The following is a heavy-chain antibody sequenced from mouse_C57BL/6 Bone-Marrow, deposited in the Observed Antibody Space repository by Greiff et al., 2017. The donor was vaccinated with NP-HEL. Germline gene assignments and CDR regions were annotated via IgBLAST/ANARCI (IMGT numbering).Heavy chain of an antibody. V-gene: IGHV1-26*01. CDR2: INPNNGGT. CDR1: GYTFTDYY. J-gene: IGHJ2*01. Sequence: VQLQQSGPELVKPGASVKISCKASGYTFTDYYMNWVKQSHGKSLEWIGDINPNNGGTSYIQKFKGKATLTVDKSSSTAYMELRSLTSEDSAVYYCARIEGDYWGQGTTLTVSS. CDR3: ARIEGDY.